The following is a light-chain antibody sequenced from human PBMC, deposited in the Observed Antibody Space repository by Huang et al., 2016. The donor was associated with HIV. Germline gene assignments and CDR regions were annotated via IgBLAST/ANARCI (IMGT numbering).Light chain of an antibody. J-gene: IGKJ5*01. CDR1: QGISSW. CDR3: QQANSFPRSIT. CDR2: SAS. V-gene: IGKV1-12*01. Sequence: DIQMTQSPSSVSASVGDRVTITCRASQGISSWLAWYQQNPGKAPNILIYSASTLQSGVPSRFSGSGSWTDFTLTISSLQPEDFATYYFQQANSFPRSITFGQGTRLEIK.